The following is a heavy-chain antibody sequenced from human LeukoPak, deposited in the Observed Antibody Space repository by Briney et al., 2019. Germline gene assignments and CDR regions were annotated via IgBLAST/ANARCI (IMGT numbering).Heavy chain of an antibody. V-gene: IGHV3-48*03. D-gene: IGHD3-10*01. Sequence: GGSLRLSCAASGFTFSSYEMNWVRQASGKGLEWVSYISSSGSTIYYADSVKGRFTISRDNAKNSLYLQMNSLRAEDTAVYYCARGGPLWFGESHFDDWGQGTLVTVSS. CDR1: GFTFSSYE. CDR2: ISSSGSTI. J-gene: IGHJ4*02. CDR3: ARGGPLWFGESHFDD.